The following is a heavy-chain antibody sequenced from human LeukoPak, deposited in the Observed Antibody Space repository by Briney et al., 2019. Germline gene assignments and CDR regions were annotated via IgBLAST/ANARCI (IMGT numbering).Heavy chain of an antibody. CDR3: AREMSDTVTWGWYFDL. Sequence: HAGGSLRLSCAASGLSFSSYDMHWVRQATGKGLEWVSAIGTKGDTYYSDSVRGRFTISRENGKNSLYLQMISLRAGDTAVYYCAREMSDTVTWGWYFDLWGRGTLVTVSS. CDR2: IGTKGDT. D-gene: IGHD4-17*01. CDR1: GLSFSSYD. J-gene: IGHJ2*01. V-gene: IGHV3-13*01.